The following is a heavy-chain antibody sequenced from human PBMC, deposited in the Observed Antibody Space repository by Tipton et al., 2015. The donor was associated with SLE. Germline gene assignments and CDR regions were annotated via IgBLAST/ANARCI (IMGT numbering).Heavy chain of an antibody. CDR1: GFTFSDYY. CDR3: ARDEGSGWFFNY. CDR2: ISRGSNSI. D-gene: IGHD6-19*01. J-gene: IGHJ4*02. V-gene: IGHV3-11*01. Sequence: SLRLSCAASGFTFSDYYMSWIRQSPGKGLEWVSHISRGSNSIYYTDSVKGRFTISRDNAKNSLYLEMNSLTTDDTAVYYCARDEGSGWFFNYWGQGTLVTVSS.